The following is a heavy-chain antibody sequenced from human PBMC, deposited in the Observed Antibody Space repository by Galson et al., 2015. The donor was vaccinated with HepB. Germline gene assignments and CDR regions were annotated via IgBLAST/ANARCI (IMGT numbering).Heavy chain of an antibody. Sequence: SLRLSCAASGFTFSSYEMNWVRQAPGKGLEWVSYIGGSGTTIFYADSVKGRFTISRDNAKNSLYLQMNSLRPEDTAIYYCTTLVVVAATDYWGQGTLVTVSS. CDR2: IGGSGTTI. CDR3: TTLVVVAATDY. V-gene: IGHV3-48*03. J-gene: IGHJ4*02. D-gene: IGHD2-15*01. CDR1: GFTFSSYE.